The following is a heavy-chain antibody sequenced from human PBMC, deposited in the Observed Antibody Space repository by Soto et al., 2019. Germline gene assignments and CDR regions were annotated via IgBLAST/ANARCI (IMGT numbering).Heavy chain of an antibody. Sequence: QVQLVESGGGVVQPGRSLRLSCAASGFTFSSYGMHWVRQAPGKGLEWVAVISYDGSNKYYADSVKGRFTISRDNSKNTWNMKMNRLRVEDTGGYYCAKRDYPGSFDYWGQGTLVTVSS. CDR3: AKRDYPGSFDY. CDR1: GFTFSSYG. D-gene: IGHD4-17*01. V-gene: IGHV3-30*18. J-gene: IGHJ4*02. CDR2: ISYDGSNK.